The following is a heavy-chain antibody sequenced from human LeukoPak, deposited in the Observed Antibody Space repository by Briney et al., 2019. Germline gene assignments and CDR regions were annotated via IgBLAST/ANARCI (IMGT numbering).Heavy chain of an antibody. V-gene: IGHV1-18*01. CDR2: ISAYNGNT. Sequence: VASVKVPCKASGGTFTSYGISWVRQAPGQGLEWMGWISAYNGNTNYAQKLQGRVTMTTDTSTSTAYMELRSLRSDDTAVYYCARDPLGNVYGSGSYCDYWGQGTLVTVSS. D-gene: IGHD3-10*01. J-gene: IGHJ4*02. CDR1: GGTFTSYG. CDR3: ARDPLGNVYGSGSYCDY.